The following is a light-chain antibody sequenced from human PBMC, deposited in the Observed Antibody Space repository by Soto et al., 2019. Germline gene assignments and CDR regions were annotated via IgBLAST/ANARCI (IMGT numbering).Light chain of an antibody. CDR3: CSYAGGYTYL. Sequence: QSVLTQRLSVSGSPGQSVTISCTGTGNDVGAYNYVSWYQQHPGRPPKLMIYAVARWPSGVHDRFSGSKSGNTASLTISGLQAEYHADWSCCSYAGGYTYLYGGGTKVTVL. CDR1: GNDVGAYNY. CDR2: AVA. J-gene: IGLJ2*01. V-gene: IGLV2-11*01.